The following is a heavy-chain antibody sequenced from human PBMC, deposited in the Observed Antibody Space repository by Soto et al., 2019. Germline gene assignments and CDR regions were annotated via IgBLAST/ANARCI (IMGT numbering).Heavy chain of an antibody. D-gene: IGHD2-21*02. V-gene: IGHV4-59*08. CDR3: ARFSSAYCGGDCSAFDY. CDR1: GDSISSYY. J-gene: IGHJ4*02. Sequence: SETLSLTCTVSGDSISSYYCSWIRQPPGKGLEWIGYIYYSGSTNYNPSLKSRVTISVDTSKNQFSLKLSSVTAADTAVYYCARFSSAYCGGDCSAFDYWGQGTLVTVSS. CDR2: IYYSGST.